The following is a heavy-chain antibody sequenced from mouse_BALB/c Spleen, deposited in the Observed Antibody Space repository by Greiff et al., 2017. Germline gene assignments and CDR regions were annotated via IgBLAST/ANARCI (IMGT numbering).Heavy chain of an antibody. CDR2: INPSNGGT. J-gene: IGHJ4*01. Sequence: QVQLQQPGAELVKPGASVKLSCKASGYTLTSYYMYWVKQRPGQGLEWIGGINPSNGGTNFNEKFKSKATLTVDKSSSTAYMQLSSLTSEDSAVYYCTRSGWLYAMDYWGQGTSVTVSS. CDR3: TRSGWLYAMDY. D-gene: IGHD1-1*02. V-gene: IGHV1S81*02. CDR1: GYTLTSYY.